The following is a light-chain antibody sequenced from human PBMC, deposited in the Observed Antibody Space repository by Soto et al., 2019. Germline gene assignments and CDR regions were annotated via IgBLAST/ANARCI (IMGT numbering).Light chain of an antibody. J-gene: IGKJ4*01. CDR1: QSISSW. V-gene: IGKV1-5*03. Sequence: DIQMTQSPSTLSASVGDRVTITCRASQSISSWLAWYQQKPGKAPKLLIYKASSLESGVPSRFSGSGSGTDFTLTIRSLQPDDFATYYCQQLNSYPSFGGGTKVEIK. CDR3: QQLNSYPS. CDR2: KAS.